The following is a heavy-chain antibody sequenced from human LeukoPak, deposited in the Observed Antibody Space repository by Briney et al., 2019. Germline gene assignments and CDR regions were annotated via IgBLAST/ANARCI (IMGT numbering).Heavy chain of an antibody. CDR2: ISAYNGNT. Sequence: ASVTVSCTASGYTFTTYGISWVRQAPGQGLDWMGWISAYNGNTNYAQKLQGRVTMTTDTSTSTAYMELRSLRSDDTAVYYCARDFDSGTSFDPWGQGTLVTVSS. CDR1: GYTFTTYG. D-gene: IGHD1-26*01. J-gene: IGHJ5*02. V-gene: IGHV1-18*01. CDR3: ARDFDSGTSFDP.